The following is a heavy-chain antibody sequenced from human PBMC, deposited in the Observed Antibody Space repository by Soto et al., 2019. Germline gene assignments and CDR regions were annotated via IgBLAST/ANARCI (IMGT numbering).Heavy chain of an antibody. CDR1: GFMFSAYW. Sequence: EVQLVESGGGLVQPGGSLRLSCAASGFMFSAYWMSWVRQAPGKGLEWVANIHGDGGKIYYVDSVKGRFTISRDNAKRSPYLQMNSLRAEDTAVYYCARDFYGGYTYGPGDYWGQGALVAVSS. D-gene: IGHD5-18*01. V-gene: IGHV3-7*01. CDR3: ARDFYGGYTYGPGDY. J-gene: IGHJ4*02. CDR2: IHGDGGKI.